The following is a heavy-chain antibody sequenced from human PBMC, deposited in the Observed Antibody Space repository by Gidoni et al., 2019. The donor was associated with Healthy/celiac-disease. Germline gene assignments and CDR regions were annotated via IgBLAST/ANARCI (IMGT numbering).Heavy chain of an antibody. J-gene: IGHJ5*02. CDR1: GGSFSGYY. CDR3: ARLRLRRWFDP. Sequence: QVQLQQWGAGLLKPSETLSLTCAVHGGSFSGYYWSWIRQPPGKGLEWIGEIHHSGSTNYNPSLKSRVTISVDTSKNQFSLKLSSVTAADTAVYYCARLRLRRWFDPWGQGTLVTVSS. D-gene: IGHD4-17*01. CDR2: IHHSGST. V-gene: IGHV4-34*01.